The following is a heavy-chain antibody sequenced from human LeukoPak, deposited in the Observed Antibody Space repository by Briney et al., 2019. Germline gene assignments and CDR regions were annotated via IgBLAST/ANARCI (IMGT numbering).Heavy chain of an antibody. CDR3: ARDREYTDYLHNWFDP. J-gene: IGHJ5*02. CDR1: GFTFSSYG. D-gene: IGHD4-11*01. V-gene: IGHV3-30*02. Sequence: GGSLRLSCAASGFTFSSYGMHWDRQAPGKGLEWVAFIRYDGSNKYYADSVKGRFTISRDNAKSSLFLQMNSLRPEDTAVYYCARDREYTDYLHNWFDPWGQGTLVTVSS. CDR2: IRYDGSNK.